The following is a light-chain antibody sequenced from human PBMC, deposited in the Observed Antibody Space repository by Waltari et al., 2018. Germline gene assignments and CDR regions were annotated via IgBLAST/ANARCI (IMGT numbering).Light chain of an antibody. Sequence: EIVMTQSPATLSASPGESATLSCRACQSINSNLPWYQHKRGQPPRLLIYGASIGATGIPARFIGSGSGTQFTLTISSLQSEDFAVYYCQQYSNLPPMHTFGQGTKLEIK. J-gene: IGKJ2*01. CDR2: GAS. V-gene: IGKV3-15*01. CDR3: QQYSNLPPMHT. CDR1: QSINSN.